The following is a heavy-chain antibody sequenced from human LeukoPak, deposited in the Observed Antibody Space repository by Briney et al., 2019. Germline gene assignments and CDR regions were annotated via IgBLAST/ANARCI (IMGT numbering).Heavy chain of an antibody. CDR2: ISHSGSS. J-gene: IGHJ5*02. Sequence: SETLSLTCAVYGGPFRGFFWSWIRQAPGKGLEWIGEISHSGSSNYNPSLKSRITISVDTSKSQFSLRLTSVTAADTAVYYCARPDIEGWFDPWGQGTLVTVSS. V-gene: IGHV4-34*01. CDR3: ARPDIEGWFDP. CDR1: GGPFRGFF.